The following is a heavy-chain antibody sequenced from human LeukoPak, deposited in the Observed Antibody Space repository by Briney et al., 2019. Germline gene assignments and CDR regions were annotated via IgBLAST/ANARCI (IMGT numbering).Heavy chain of an antibody. Sequence: ASVKVSCKTSGYRFTDDYIHWVRQAPGQGLEWMGWINPDTDFANYAPKFRGRVIMTRDTSISTAYMEVRRLTFDDTAIYYCAPTSEAYTSNWSVWGQGTLVTVSP. D-gene: IGHD3-16*01. V-gene: IGHV1-2*02. CDR2: INPDTDFA. J-gene: IGHJ4*02. CDR1: GYRFTDDY. CDR3: APTSEAYTSNWSV.